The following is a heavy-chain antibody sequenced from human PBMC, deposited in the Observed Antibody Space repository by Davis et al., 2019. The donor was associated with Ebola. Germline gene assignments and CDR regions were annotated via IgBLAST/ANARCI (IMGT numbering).Heavy chain of an antibody. D-gene: IGHD4-17*01. Sequence: GGSLRLSCAAPGFTFSDYYMTWTRPALGMGLEWLSYISSSGSTIYYADSVKGRFTISRDNAKNSLYLQMNSLKTEDTAVYYCTTTTVTVDYWGQGNLVTVSS. CDR3: TTTTVTVDY. V-gene: IGHV3-11*01. CDR1: GFTFSDYY. J-gene: IGHJ4*02. CDR2: ISSSGSTI.